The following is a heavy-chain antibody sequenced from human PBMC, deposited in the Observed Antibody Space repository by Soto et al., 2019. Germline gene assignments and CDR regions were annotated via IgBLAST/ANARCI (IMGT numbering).Heavy chain of an antibody. Sequence: QVQLVQSGAEVKKPGASVKVSCKASGYTFTGYYMHWVRQAPGQGLEWMGWINPNSGGTNYAQKFQGWVTMTRDTSISTAYMELSRLRSDDTAVYYCARAVVPASRYYYGMDVWGQGTTVTVSS. J-gene: IGHJ6*02. V-gene: IGHV1-2*04. CDR1: GYTFTGYY. CDR2: INPNSGGT. CDR3: ARAVVPASRYYYGMDV. D-gene: IGHD2-2*01.